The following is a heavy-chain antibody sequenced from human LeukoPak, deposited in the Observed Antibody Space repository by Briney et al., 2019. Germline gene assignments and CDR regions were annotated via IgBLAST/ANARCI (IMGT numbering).Heavy chain of an antibody. CDR1: GSTFSGVW. D-gene: IGHD4-17*01. V-gene: IGHV3-15*01. Sequence: GGSLRLSCAASGSTFSGVWMNWVRQTPGKGLEMVARIKKMTEGGTTDYAALAKGRITISREDSKNTLYLQMNSLESEDTGVYYCTTAKVDYGIMDVWGQGTTVTVSS. CDR2: IKKMTEGGTT. J-gene: IGHJ6*02. CDR3: TTAKVDYGIMDV.